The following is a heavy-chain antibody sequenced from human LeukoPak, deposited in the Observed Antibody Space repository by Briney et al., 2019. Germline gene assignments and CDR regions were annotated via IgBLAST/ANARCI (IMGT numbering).Heavy chain of an antibody. J-gene: IGHJ4*02. D-gene: IGHD6-19*01. Sequence: ASVKVSCKASGYTFTSYGISWVRQAPGQGLEWMGWISAYNGNTNYAQKLQGRVTMTTDTSTSTAYTELRSLRSDDTAVYYCARALKYSSGWYFDYWGQGTLVTVSS. CDR3: ARALKYSSGWYFDY. CDR2: ISAYNGNT. CDR1: GYTFTSYG. V-gene: IGHV1-18*04.